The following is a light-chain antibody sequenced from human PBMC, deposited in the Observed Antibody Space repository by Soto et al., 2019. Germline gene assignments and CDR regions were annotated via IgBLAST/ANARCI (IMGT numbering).Light chain of an antibody. Sequence: EIVLTQSPATLSLSPGERATLSCGASQRISNNYLAWYQQKPGLAPRLLIYDASNRAVGIPDRFSGSGSGTDFTLTISILEPEDFAVYYCQQFDNLITFGGGTKVEIK. J-gene: IGKJ4*01. CDR1: QRISNNY. CDR2: DAS. CDR3: QQFDNLIT. V-gene: IGKV3D-20*01.